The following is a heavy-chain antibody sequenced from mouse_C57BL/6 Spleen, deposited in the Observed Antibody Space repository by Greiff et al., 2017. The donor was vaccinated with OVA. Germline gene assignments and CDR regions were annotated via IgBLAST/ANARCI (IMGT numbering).Heavy chain of an antibody. CDR3: ARDQYYGSSLSWFAY. D-gene: IGHD1-1*01. V-gene: IGHV3-1*01. Sequence: VQLKASGPGMVKPSQSLSLTCTVTGYSITSGYDWHWIRHFPGNKLEWMGYISYSGSTNYNPSLKSRISITHDTSKNHFFLKLNSVTTEDTATYYCARDQYYGSSLSWFAYWGQGTLVTVSA. CDR1: GYSITSGYD. J-gene: IGHJ3*01. CDR2: ISYSGST.